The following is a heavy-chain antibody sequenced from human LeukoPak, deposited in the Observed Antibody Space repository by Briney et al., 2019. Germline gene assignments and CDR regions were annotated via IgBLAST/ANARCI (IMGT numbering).Heavy chain of an antibody. V-gene: IGHV4-30-4*01. D-gene: IGHD3-10*01. CDR1: GGSISSGDYY. CDR2: IYYSGST. Sequence: PSETLSLTCTVSGGSISSGDYYWSWIRQPPGKGLEWIGYIYYSGSTYYNPSLKSRVTISVDTSKNQFSLKLSSVTAADTAVYYCASLGGLRFGELSFDYWGQGTLVTVSS. J-gene: IGHJ4*02. CDR3: ASLGGLRFGELSFDY.